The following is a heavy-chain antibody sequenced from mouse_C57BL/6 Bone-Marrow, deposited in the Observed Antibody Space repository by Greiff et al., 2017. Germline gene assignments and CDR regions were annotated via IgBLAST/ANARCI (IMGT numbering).Heavy chain of an antibody. V-gene: IGHV1-39*01. CDR1: GYSFTDYN. CDR3: ARSNYGSSYVRYYAMDY. Sequence: EVQLQQSGPELVKPGASVKISCKASGYSFTDYNMNWVKQSNGKSLEWIGVINPNYGTTSYNQKFKGKATLTVDQSSSTAYMQLNSLTSEDSAVYYCARSNYGSSYVRYYAMDYWGQGTSVTVSS. D-gene: IGHD1-1*01. J-gene: IGHJ4*01. CDR2: INPNYGTT.